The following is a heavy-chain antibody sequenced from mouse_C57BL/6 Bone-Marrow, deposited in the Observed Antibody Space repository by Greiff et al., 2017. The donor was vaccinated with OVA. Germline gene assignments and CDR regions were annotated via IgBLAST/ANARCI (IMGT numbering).Heavy chain of an antibody. CDR2: ILPGSGST. D-gene: IGHD2-2*01. V-gene: IGHV1-9*01. J-gene: IGHJ4*01. Sequence: QVQLQQSGAELMKPGASVKLSCKATGYTFTGYWIEWVKQRPGHGLEWIGEILPGSGSTNYHEKFKGKATFPADTSSNTAYMQLSSLTTEDSAIYYCANLYYGYDIYAMDYWGQGTSVTVSS. CDR3: ANLYYGYDIYAMDY. CDR1: GYTFTGYW.